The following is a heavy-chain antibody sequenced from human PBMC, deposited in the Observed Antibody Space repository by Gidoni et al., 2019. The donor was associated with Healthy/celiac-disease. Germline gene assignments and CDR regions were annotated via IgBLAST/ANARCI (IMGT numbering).Heavy chain of an antibody. V-gene: IGHV4-4*07. Sequence: QVQLQESGPGLVKPSETLSLTCTVSGGSISSYYWSWIRQPAGKGLEWIGRIYTSGSTNYNPSLKSRVTMSVDTSKNQFSLKLSSVTAADTAVYYCARESSSSSLYYYYYGMDVWSQGTTVTVSS. CDR1: GGSISSYY. J-gene: IGHJ6*02. CDR2: IYTSGST. D-gene: IGHD6-6*01. CDR3: ARESSSSSLYYYYYGMDV.